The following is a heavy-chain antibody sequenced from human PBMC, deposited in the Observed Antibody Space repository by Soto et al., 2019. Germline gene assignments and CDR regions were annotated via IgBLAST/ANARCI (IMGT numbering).Heavy chain of an antibody. J-gene: IGHJ4*02. D-gene: IGHD6-13*01. Sequence: GGSLRLSCAASGFTFDDYAMHWVRQAPGKGLEWASGISWNSGSIGYADSVKGRFTISRDNAKNSLYLQMNSLRAEDTALYYCAKDSSSWYVNNFDYWGQGTLVTVSS. CDR3: AKDSSSWYVNNFDY. CDR2: ISWNSGSI. V-gene: IGHV3-9*01. CDR1: GFTFDDYA.